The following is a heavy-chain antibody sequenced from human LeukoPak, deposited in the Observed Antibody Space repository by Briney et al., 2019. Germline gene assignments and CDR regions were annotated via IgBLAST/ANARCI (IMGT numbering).Heavy chain of an antibody. CDR1: GFTFSSYE. V-gene: IGHV3-23*01. CDR2: ISAGGSIT. D-gene: IGHD6-25*01. Sequence: PGGSLRLSCAASGFTFSSYEMNWVRQAPGKGLEWVSAISAGGSITYYADSVKGRFTISRDNSENTLYLQMNSLRAEDTAVYYCARRIAAAGRTFDYWGQGTLVTVSS. CDR3: ARRIAAAGRTFDY. J-gene: IGHJ4*02.